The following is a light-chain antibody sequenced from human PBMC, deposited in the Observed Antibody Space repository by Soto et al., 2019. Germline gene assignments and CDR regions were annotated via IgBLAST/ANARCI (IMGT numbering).Light chain of an antibody. J-gene: IGLJ1*01. Sequence: QSALTQPASVSGSPGQSITISCTGTSGDIGSYNRVSWYQQHPGKAPKLIIYEVTDRPSGVSNRFSGSKSGNTASLTISGLRAEDEAEYYCSSYTNVHRRACVFGTGTKVTVL. CDR2: EVT. V-gene: IGLV2-14*01. CDR1: SGDIGSYNR. CDR3: SSYTNVHRRACV.